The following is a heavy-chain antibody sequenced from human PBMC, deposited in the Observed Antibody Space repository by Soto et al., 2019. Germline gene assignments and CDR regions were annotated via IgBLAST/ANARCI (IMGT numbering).Heavy chain of an antibody. Sequence: GGSLRLSCAASGFTFSDAWMSWVRQAPGKGLEWVGRIKSKADGATTDYAAPVIGRFTISRDDSKNTLYLQMNSLKTEDTAVYYCTSGTGWYDPYDMDVWGQGTTVTVS. CDR1: GFTFSDAW. CDR2: IKSKADGATT. V-gene: IGHV3-15*01. CDR3: TSGTGWYDPYDMDV. J-gene: IGHJ6*02. D-gene: IGHD6-19*01.